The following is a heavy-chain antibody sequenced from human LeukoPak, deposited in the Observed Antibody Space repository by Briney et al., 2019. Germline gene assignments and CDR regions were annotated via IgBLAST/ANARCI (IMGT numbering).Heavy chain of an antibody. CDR2: INHSGST. CDR3: ARGRAIITMIVVVSTTKNAFDI. J-gene: IGHJ3*02. CDR1: GGSFSGYY. Sequence: PSETLSLTCAVYGGSFSGYYWSWIRQPPGKGLEWIGEINHSGSTNYNPSLKSRVTISVDTSKNQFSLKLSSVTAADTAVYYCARGRAIITMIVVVSTTKNAFDIWGQGTMVTVSS. V-gene: IGHV4-34*01. D-gene: IGHD3-22*01.